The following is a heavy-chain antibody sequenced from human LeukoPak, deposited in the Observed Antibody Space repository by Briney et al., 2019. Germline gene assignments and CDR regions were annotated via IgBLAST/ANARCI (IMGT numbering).Heavy chain of an antibody. CDR2: ISSSGSTI. Sequence: PGGSLRLSCAASGFTFSDYYMSWIRQAPGKGLEWVSYISSSGSTIYYADSVKGRFTISRDNAKNTLYLQMNSLRAEDTAVYYCAKDGYSSSWYLKETGYYDYWGQGTLVTVSS. D-gene: IGHD6-13*01. V-gene: IGHV3-11*04. CDR3: AKDGYSSSWYLKETGYYDY. J-gene: IGHJ4*02. CDR1: GFTFSDYY.